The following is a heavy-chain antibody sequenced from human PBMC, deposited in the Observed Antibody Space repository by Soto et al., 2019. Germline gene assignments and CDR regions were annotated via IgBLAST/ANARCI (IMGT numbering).Heavy chain of an antibody. J-gene: IGHJ3*02. V-gene: IGHV1-18*01. D-gene: IGHD6-13*01. CDR3: ARDPGYSSTWYQAFDI. CDR2: ISTYNGNT. CDR1: GYTFTSYG. Sequence: QVQLVQSGAEVKKPGASVKVSCKASGYTFTSYGISWVRQAPGQGPEWMGRISTYNGNTNYVQKLQGRVTMTTDTSTNTAYMELRSLRYDDTAVYYCARDPGYSSTWYQAFDIWVQGTMVTVSS.